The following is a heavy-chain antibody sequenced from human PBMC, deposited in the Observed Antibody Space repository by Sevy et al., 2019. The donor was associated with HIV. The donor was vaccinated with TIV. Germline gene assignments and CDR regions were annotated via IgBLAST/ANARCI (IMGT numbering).Heavy chain of an antibody. CDR2: ISSSSSYI. Sequence: GGSLRLSCAASGFTFSSYSMNWVRQAPGKGLEWVSSISSSSSYIYYADSVKGRFTISRDNAKNSLYLQMNSLRAEDKAVYYFARFSGNGLYGRSGYYYFDYRGQGNLVTVSS. J-gene: IGHJ4*02. CDR3: ARFSGNGLYGRSGYYYFDY. V-gene: IGHV3-21*01. CDR1: GFTFSSYS. D-gene: IGHD3-22*01.